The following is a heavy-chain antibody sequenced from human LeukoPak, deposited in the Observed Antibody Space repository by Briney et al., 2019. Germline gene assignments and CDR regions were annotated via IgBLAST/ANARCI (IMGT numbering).Heavy chain of an antibody. D-gene: IGHD3-10*01. CDR2: ISSSGSYI. V-gene: IGHV3-21*01. CDR3: GGGGGYGSGTMFDY. CDR1: GFTFSSYS. Sequence: GGSLRLSCAASGFTFSSYSMNWVRQAPEKGLEWVSSISSSGSYIYYADSVKGRFTISRDNAKNSLYLQMNSLRAEDTALYYCGGGGGYGSGTMFDYWGQGTLVTVSS. J-gene: IGHJ4*02.